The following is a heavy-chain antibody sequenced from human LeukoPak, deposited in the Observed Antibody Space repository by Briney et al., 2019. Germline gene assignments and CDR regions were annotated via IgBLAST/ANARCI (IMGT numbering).Heavy chain of an antibody. CDR3: ARETTVFDI. CDR1: GGSFGGYY. V-gene: IGHV4-34*01. Sequence: SETLSLTCAVYGGSFGGYYWSWIRQPPGKGLEWIGEINHSGSTNYNPSLKSRVTISVDTSKNQFSLKLSSVTAADTAVYYCARETTVFDIWGQGTMVTVSS. J-gene: IGHJ3*02. CDR2: INHSGST. D-gene: IGHD4-17*01.